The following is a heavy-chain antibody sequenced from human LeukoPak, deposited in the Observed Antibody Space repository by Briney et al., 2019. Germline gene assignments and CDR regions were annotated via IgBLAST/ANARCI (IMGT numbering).Heavy chain of an antibody. CDR2: IYESGTI. Sequence: SETLSLTCAVSGGSITGGGYAWSWIRQPPGKGLEWIGYIYESGTIFSNPSLRTRLTMSVDKSKNQFSLQLTSVTAADTAVYYCARGPQLKLALYWFDPWGHGTLVTVSS. CDR3: ARGPQLKLALYWFDP. D-gene: IGHD2-2*01. J-gene: IGHJ5*02. CDR1: GGSITGGGYA. V-gene: IGHV4-30-2*01.